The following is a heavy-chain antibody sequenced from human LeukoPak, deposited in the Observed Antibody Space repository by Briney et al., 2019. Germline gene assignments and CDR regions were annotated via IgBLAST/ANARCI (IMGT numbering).Heavy chain of an antibody. J-gene: IGHJ4*02. CDR3: ARIITMIVVAGGY. CDR1: GFTFSSYG. CDR2: IRYDGSNK. D-gene: IGHD3-22*01. Sequence: GGSLRLSCAASGFTFSSYGMHWVRRAPGKGVEWVAFIRYDGSNKYYADSVKGRFTISRDNSKNTLYLQMNSLRAEDTAVYYCARIITMIVVAGGYWGQGTLVTVSS. V-gene: IGHV3-30*02.